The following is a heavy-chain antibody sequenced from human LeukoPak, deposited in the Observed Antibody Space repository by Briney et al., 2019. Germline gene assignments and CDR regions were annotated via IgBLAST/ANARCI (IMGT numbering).Heavy chain of an antibody. V-gene: IGHV1-69*04. D-gene: IGHD2-2*01. CDR3: ASLGYCSSTSCYGDDY. CDR1: GGTFSSYA. Sequence: ASVKVSCKASGGTFSSYAISWVRQAPGQGLEWMGRIIPILGIANYAQKFQGRVTITADKSTSTAYMELSSLRSEDTAVYYCASLGYCSSTSCYGDDYWGQGTLVTVSP. CDR2: IIPILGIA. J-gene: IGHJ4*02.